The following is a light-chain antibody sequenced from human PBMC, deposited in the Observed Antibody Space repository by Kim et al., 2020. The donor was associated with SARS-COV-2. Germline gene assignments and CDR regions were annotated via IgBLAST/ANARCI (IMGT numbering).Light chain of an antibody. CDR3: VQAQSFPLT. V-gene: IGKV1-12*01. CDR2: AAS. CDR1: QGISSW. J-gene: IGKJ4*01. Sequence: DIQMTQSPSSVSASVGDRVTITCRASQGISSWLDWYQQKPGKAPKLLIYAASNLQSGVPSRFSGSASGTDFSLTISSLQPEDYATYFYVQAQSFPLTSRGGSKVAI.